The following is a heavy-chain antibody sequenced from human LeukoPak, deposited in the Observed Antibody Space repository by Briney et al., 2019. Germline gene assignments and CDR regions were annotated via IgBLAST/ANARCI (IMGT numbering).Heavy chain of an antibody. J-gene: IGHJ5*02. CDR1: GGSISSGGYY. Sequence: SETLSLTCTVSGGSISSGGYYWSWIRQHPGKGLEWIGYIYYSGSTYYNPALKSRVTISVDTSKNQFSLKLSSVTAADTAVYYCARETMVRGVSPWGQGTLVTVSS. CDR2: IYYSGST. D-gene: IGHD3-10*01. CDR3: ARETMVRGVSP. V-gene: IGHV4-31*03.